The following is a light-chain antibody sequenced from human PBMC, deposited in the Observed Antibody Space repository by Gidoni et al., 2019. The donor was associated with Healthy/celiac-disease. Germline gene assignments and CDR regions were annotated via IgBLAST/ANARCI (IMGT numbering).Light chain of an antibody. Sequence: AIRLTQPPSSFSASTGDRVTITCRASQRISSYLDWYQQKPGKAPKLLIYAASTLQSGVPSRFSGSGSGTDFTLTISCLQSEDFATYYCQQYYSYPLTFGGGTKVEIK. CDR1: QRISSY. J-gene: IGKJ4*01. CDR2: AAS. CDR3: QQYYSYPLT. V-gene: IGKV1-8*01.